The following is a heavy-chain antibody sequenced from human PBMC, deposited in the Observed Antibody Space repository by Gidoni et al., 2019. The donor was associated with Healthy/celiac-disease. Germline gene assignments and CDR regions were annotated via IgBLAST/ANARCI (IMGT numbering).Heavy chain of an antibody. J-gene: IGHJ5*02. CDR2: INHSGGT. Sequence: QVQIQQWGAGLVKPSATRSPPCAVYGGSSGGYYWSWIRQPPGKGLEWIGEINHSGGTNYNPSLTSRVTISVDTSKNHFSLKLSSVTAAATAVYYCARGRVTMVRRNWFDPWGQGTLVTVSS. CDR3: ARGRVTMVRRNWFDP. V-gene: IGHV4-34*01. D-gene: IGHD3-10*01. CDR1: GGSSGGYY.